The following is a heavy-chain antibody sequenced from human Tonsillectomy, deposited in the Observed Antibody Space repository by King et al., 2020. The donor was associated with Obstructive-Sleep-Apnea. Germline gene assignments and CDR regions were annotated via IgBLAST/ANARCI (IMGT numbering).Heavy chain of an antibody. CDR3: AKDPPGDGDNYVSGFDY. V-gene: IGHV3-30*02. CDR2: IWYEGRNK. D-gene: IGHD2-21*01. Sequence: VQLVESGGGVAQPGRSLRLSCTASGFAFSSYGMHWVRQAPGKGLEWVAFIWYEGRNKYYADSVKGRFTISRDNSENTLYLQMNSLRVEDTAVYYCAKDPPGDGDNYVSGFDYWGQGTLVTVSS. J-gene: IGHJ4*02. CDR1: GFAFSSYG.